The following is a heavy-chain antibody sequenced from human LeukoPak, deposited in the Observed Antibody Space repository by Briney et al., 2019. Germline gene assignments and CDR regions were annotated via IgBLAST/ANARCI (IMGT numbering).Heavy chain of an antibody. J-gene: IGHJ3*02. Sequence: PGGSLRLSCAASGFTFSSYSMNWVRQAPGKGLEWVSSISSSSSYIYYADLVKGRFTISRDNAKNSLYLQMNSLRAEDTAVYYCARDTAMVTSDDAFDIWGQGTMVTVSS. CDR1: GFTFSSYS. D-gene: IGHD5-18*01. CDR2: ISSSSSYI. V-gene: IGHV3-21*01. CDR3: ARDTAMVTSDDAFDI.